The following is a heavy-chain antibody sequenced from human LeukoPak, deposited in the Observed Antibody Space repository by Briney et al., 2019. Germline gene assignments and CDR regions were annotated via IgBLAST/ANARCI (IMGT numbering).Heavy chain of an antibody. CDR1: GFTFSRYA. CDR3: AKDQTFRGSGHYTYFDY. CDR2: LGVSVSGYGGST. D-gene: IGHD2-15*01. Sequence: GGSLRLSCAASGFTFSRYAMSWVRQAPGKGLEWVSALGVSVSGYGGSTYYADSVKGRFTISRDNSKKTLYLQMNSLRAEDTAVYYLAKDQTFRGSGHYTYFDYWGQGALVTVSS. J-gene: IGHJ4*02. V-gene: IGHV3-23*01.